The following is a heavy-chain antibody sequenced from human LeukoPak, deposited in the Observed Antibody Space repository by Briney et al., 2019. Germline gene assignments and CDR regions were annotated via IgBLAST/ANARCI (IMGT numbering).Heavy chain of an antibody. V-gene: IGHV1-8*01. CDR1: GYTFTSYD. J-gene: IGHJ4*02. D-gene: IGHD4-17*01. Sequence: ASVKVSCKASGYTFTSYDINWVRQATGQGLEWMGWMNPNSGNTGYAQKLQGRVTMTTDTSTSTAYMELRSLRSDDTAVYYCARDQYGDESFDYWGQGTLVTVSS. CDR2: MNPNSGNT. CDR3: ARDQYGDESFDY.